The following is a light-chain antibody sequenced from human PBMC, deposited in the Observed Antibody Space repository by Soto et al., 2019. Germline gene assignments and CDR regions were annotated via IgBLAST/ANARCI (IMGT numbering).Light chain of an antibody. CDR1: KGFTSF. Sequence: DIQLTNSHSFLPHSLGDRVTTPCRASKGFTSFLAWYQQKPGKAPKLLIYAASTLQSGVPSRFSGSGSGTEFTLTISSLQPEDFATYYCQQLNSYPLTFGGGTKVEIK. J-gene: IGKJ4*01. CDR2: AAS. V-gene: IGKV1-9*01. CDR3: QQLNSYPLT.